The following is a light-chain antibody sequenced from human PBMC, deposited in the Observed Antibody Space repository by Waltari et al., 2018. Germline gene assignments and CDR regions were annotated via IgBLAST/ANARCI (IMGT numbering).Light chain of an antibody. Sequence: DIQMTQSPSSLPASVGDSVTITCRASQSISNYLNWYQHKPGEAPKLLVYVASNLQRGVPSRFSGSGSETDFTLTISSLQPEDFATYYCQQLNSYPLTFGGGTKVEIK. CDR1: QSISNY. CDR2: VAS. J-gene: IGKJ4*01. V-gene: IGKV1-39*01. CDR3: QQLNSYPLT.